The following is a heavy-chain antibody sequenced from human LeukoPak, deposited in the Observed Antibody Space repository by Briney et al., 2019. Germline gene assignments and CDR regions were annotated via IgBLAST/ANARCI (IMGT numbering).Heavy chain of an antibody. CDR2: IKSKTDGGTT. J-gene: IGHJ3*02. CDR3: TTYLLPAAMDDAFDI. Sequence: GGSLRLSCAASGFTFSNAWMSWVRQAPGKGLEWVGRIKSKTDGGTTDYAAPVKGRFTISRDDSKNTLYLQMNSLKTEDTAVYYCTTYLLPAAMDDAFDIWGQGTMVTVSS. V-gene: IGHV3-15*01. D-gene: IGHD2-2*01. CDR1: GFTFSNAW.